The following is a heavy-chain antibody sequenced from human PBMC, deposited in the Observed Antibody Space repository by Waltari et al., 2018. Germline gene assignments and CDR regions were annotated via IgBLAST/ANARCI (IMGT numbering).Heavy chain of an antibody. J-gene: IGHJ3*02. V-gene: IGHV4-38-2*02. Sequence: QVQLQESGPGLVKPSETLSLTCAVSGYSISSGYYWGWIRQPPGKGLEWIGSIYHSGSTYYNPSLKSRVTRSVDTSKNQFALKLSSVTAADTAVYYCARERTLPYTTDAFDIWGQGTMVTVSS. CDR1: GYSISSGYY. CDR2: IYHSGST. D-gene: IGHD3-16*01. CDR3: ARERTLPYTTDAFDI.